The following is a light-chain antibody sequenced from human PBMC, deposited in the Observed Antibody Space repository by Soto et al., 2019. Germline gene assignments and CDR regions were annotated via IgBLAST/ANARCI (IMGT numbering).Light chain of an antibody. CDR3: QQRSNWPLT. CDR1: QSVSSY. CDR2: DAS. V-gene: IGKV3-11*01. Sequence: EIVLTQSPATLSLSPGERVTLSCRASQSVSSYLAWYQQKPGQAPRLLIYDASNRATGIPARFSGSGSGTDFTLTNSSLEPEDFAVYYCQQRSNWPLTFGGGTKVEI. J-gene: IGKJ4*01.